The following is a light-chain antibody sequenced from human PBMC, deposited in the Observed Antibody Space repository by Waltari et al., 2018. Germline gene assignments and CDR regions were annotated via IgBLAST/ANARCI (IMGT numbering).Light chain of an antibody. J-gene: IGLJ2*01. CDR2: EVS. CDR3: SSYTNSGNVV. CDR1: SSDIVRSND. Sequence: QSALTQPASVSGSPGPALTISTTGTSSDIVRSNDVPWYQQHPGKAPKLVISEVSNRPSGVSNRFSGSKSGNTASLTIAGLQAEDGAHYYCSSYTNSGNVVFGGGTKLTVL. V-gene: IGLV2-14*01.